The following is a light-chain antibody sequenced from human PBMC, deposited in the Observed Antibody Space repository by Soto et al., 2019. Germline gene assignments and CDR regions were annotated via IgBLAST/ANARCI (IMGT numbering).Light chain of an antibody. V-gene: IGLV2-14*01. J-gene: IGLJ2*01. CDR1: SSDVGGHNY. CDR3: SSYTSISPHVV. Sequence: QPVLTQPASVSGSPGQSITISCTGTSSDVGGHNYVSWYQQYPGKAPKLIIYEVSSRPSGVSNRFSGSKSGNTASLTISGLQAEDEADYYCSSYTSISPHVVFGGGTKLTVL. CDR2: EVS.